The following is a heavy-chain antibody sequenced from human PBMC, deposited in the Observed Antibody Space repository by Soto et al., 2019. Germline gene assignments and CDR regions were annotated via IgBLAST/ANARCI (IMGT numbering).Heavy chain of an antibody. CDR2: IYSGGST. V-gene: IGHV3-53*01. CDR3: TTEEETVYYYGMDV. D-gene: IGHD4-17*01. CDR1: GFTVRSNY. Sequence: AGSLRLSCAVSGFTVRSNYMSWVPQAPGKGLEWVSVIYSGGSTYYADSVKGRFTISRDNSKNTLYLQMNSLKTEDTAVYYCTTEEETVYYYGMDVWGQGTTVTVSS. J-gene: IGHJ6*02.